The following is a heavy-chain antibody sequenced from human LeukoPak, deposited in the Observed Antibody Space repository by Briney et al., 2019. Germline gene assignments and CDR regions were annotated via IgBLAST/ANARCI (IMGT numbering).Heavy chain of an antibody. Sequence: GGSLRLSCAASGFTFSSYEMNWVRQAPGKGLEWVSYISSSGSTIYYADSVKGRFTISRDNSKNTLYLQMNSLRAEDTAVYYCAKDDTYGDYGPDYWGQGTLVTVSS. D-gene: IGHD4-17*01. CDR3: AKDDTYGDYGPDY. CDR1: GFTFSSYE. J-gene: IGHJ4*02. CDR2: ISSSGSTI. V-gene: IGHV3-48*03.